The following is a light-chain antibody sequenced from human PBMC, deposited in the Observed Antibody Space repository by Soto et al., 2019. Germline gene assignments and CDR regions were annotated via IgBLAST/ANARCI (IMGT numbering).Light chain of an antibody. Sequence: IQMTQSPSTLSASVGDRVTITCRASQSIRSWLAWYQQKPGTAPKLLIYKASTVQSGVPARFSCSGSGTEFTLTISSLQPDDSETYYCQQYNDKWTFGQGTKVEIK. CDR1: QSIRSW. CDR2: KAS. J-gene: IGKJ1*01. CDR3: QQYNDKWT. V-gene: IGKV1-5*03.